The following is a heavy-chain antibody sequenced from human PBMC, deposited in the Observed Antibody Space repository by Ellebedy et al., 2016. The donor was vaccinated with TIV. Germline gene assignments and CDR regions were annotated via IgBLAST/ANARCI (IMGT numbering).Heavy chain of an antibody. V-gene: IGHV4-30-2*01. Sequence: MPSETLSLTCAVSGGSISSGGYSWSWIRQPPGKGLEWIGYIYQSGSTYYNQSLKSRVTISIDRSKNQFSLNLSSVTAADTAVYYCARAIRNTAMSHYYFDYWGQGTLVTVSS. CDR2: IYQSGST. CDR3: ARAIRNTAMSHYYFDY. J-gene: IGHJ4*02. D-gene: IGHD5-18*01. CDR1: GGSISSGGYS.